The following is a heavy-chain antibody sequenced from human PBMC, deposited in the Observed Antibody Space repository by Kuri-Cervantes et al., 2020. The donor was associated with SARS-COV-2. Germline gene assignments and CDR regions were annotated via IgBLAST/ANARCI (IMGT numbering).Heavy chain of an antibody. Sequence: GGSLRLSCAASGSAFSDYSMLWFRQAPGKGLEWVSTVSGSGVSTYYADSAKGRFTISRDNSASTMFLQMNSLRAEDTALYFCAKDLISASYFGSGSPDYWGQGTLVTVSS. CDR2: VSGSGVST. CDR1: GSAFSDYS. J-gene: IGHJ4*02. D-gene: IGHD3-10*01. CDR3: AKDLISASYFGSGSPDY. V-gene: IGHV3-23*01.